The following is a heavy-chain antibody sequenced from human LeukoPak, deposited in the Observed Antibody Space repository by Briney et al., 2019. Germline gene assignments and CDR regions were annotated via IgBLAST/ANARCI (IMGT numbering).Heavy chain of an antibody. CDR3: ARDQRYSSGWYSGWFDP. J-gene: IGHJ5*02. CDR1: GGTFSSYA. V-gene: IGHV1-69*05. Sequence: EASVKVSCKASGGTFSSYAISWVRQAPGQGLEWMGGIIPIFGTANYAQKFQGRVTTTTDESTSTAYMELSSLRSEDTAVYYCARDQRYSSGWYSGWFDPWGQGTLVTVSS. CDR2: IIPIFGTA. D-gene: IGHD6-19*01.